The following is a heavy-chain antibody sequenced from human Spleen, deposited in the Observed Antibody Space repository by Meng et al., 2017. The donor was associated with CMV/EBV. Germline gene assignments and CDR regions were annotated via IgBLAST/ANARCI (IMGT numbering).Heavy chain of an antibody. D-gene: IGHD6-19*01. V-gene: IGHV3-30*02. J-gene: IGHJ4*02. Sequence: GESLKISCAASGFTFSSYGMHWVRQAPGKGLEWVAFIRYDGSNKYYADSVKGRFTISRDNSKNMMYLQMNSLRTEDTAVYYCAKSTHSRGFIAVASIIDDWGQGTLVTVSS. CDR1: GFTFSSYG. CDR3: AKSTHSRGFIAVASIIDD. CDR2: IRYDGSNK.